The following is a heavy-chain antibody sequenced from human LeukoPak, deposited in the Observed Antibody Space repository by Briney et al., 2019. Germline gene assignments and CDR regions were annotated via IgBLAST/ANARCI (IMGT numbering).Heavy chain of an antibody. CDR1: GFTFSSYW. CDR2: IKQDGSEK. D-gene: IGHD3-22*01. V-gene: IGHV3-7*01. J-gene: IGHJ4*02. CDR3: ARSPSGYRFDY. Sequence: PGGSLRLSCAASGFTFSSYWMSWVRQAPGEGLEWVANIKQDGSEKYYVDSVKGRFTISRDNAKNSLYLQMNSLRAEDTAVYYCARSPSGYRFDYWGQGTLVTVSS.